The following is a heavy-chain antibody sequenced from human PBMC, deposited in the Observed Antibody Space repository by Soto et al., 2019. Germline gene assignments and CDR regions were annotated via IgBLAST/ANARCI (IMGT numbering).Heavy chain of an antibody. CDR1: GYTFSSFH. V-gene: IGHV1-46*01. CDR2: IDPTRGNT. CDR3: ARLATGTPPYYYDY. J-gene: IGHJ4*02. Sequence: QVQLVQSGAEVKKPGASVTVSCTTSGYTFSSFHMHWVRQAPGQGLEWMGGIDPTRGNTVPAQKFQGRITMTRDTPTSTFYLELSSLTSEDTAVYYCARLATGTPPYYYDYWGQGTLATVSS.